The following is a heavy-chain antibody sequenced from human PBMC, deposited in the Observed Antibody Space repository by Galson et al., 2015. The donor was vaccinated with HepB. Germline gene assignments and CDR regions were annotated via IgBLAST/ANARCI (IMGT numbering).Heavy chain of an antibody. Sequence: SVKVSCKASGGSFSSLTLNWVRQAPGQGLEWMGRNIPILGLSNYARKFQDRVTITADKSTSTAYMELSSLTSEDTAVYFCAAAKGVVGGNHWGQGTLVTVSS. J-gene: IGHJ4*02. D-gene: IGHD3-16*02. CDR1: GGSFSSLT. CDR2: NIPILGLS. V-gene: IGHV1-69*02. CDR3: AAAKGVVGGNH.